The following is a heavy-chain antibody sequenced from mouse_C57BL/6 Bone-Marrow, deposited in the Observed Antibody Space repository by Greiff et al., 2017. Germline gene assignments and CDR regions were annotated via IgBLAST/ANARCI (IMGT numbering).Heavy chain of an antibody. CDR2: IDPETGGT. CDR1: GYTFTDYE. Sequence: QVQLQQSGAELVRPGASVTLSCKASGYTFTDYEMHWVKQTPVHGLEWIGAIDPETGGTAYNQKFKGKAILTADKSSSTAYMELRSLTSEDSAVYYCTREGRQLRRGFADWGQGTLVTVSA. V-gene: IGHV1-15*01. CDR3: TREGRQLRRGFAD. D-gene: IGHD3-2*02. J-gene: IGHJ3*01.